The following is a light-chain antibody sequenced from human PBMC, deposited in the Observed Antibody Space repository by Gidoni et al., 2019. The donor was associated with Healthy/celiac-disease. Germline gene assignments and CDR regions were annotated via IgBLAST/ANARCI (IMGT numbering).Light chain of an antibody. CDR1: QSVLYSSNNDNY. J-gene: IGKJ2*01. CDR3: QQYYSTPPT. V-gene: IGKV4-1*01. Sequence: DIVMTQSPDSLAVSLGERATINCKSSQSVLYSSNNDNYLAWYQQKPGQPPKLLIYWASTRESGVPDRFSGSGSGTDFTLTISSLQAEDVAVYYCQQYYSTPPTFGQXTKLEIK. CDR2: WAS.